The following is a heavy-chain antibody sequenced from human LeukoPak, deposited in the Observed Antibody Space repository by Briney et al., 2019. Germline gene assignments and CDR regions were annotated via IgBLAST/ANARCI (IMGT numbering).Heavy chain of an antibody. CDR3: ARASYGNNPTHFDY. CDR1: GYTFSDYY. Sequence: ASVKVSCKASGYTFSDYYIHWVRQAPGQGLQWMGRINPNSGGADYAQNFQGRVTMTRDTSTNTAYMQLIWLRSDDAAVYYCARASYGNNPTHFDYWGQGTLVTVSS. CDR2: INPNSGGA. D-gene: IGHD4-11*01. J-gene: IGHJ4*02. V-gene: IGHV1-2*06.